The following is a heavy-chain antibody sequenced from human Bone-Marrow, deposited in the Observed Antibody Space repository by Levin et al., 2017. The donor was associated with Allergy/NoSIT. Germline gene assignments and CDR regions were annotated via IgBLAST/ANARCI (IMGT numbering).Heavy chain of an antibody. V-gene: IGHV4-30-4*01. J-gene: IGHJ6*02. Sequence: SETLSLTCTVSGGSISSGDYYWSWIRQPPGKGLEWIGYIYYSGSTYYNPSLKSRVTISVDTSKNQFSLKLSSVTAADTAVYYCARFFLGTMVRGVIYGPNYYYYGMDVWGQGTTVTVSS. D-gene: IGHD3-10*01. CDR2: IYYSGST. CDR1: GGSISSGDYY. CDR3: ARFFLGTMVRGVIYGPNYYYYGMDV.